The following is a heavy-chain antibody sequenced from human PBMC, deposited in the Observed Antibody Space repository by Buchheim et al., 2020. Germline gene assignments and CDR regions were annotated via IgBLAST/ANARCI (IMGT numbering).Heavy chain of an antibody. Sequence: QLQLQESGPGLVKPSETLSLTCTVSGGSISSSSYYWGWIRQPPGKGLVWIGSIYYSGSTYYNPSLKSPVTLSVATIQNPLSLKLSSVTAADTAVYYCATLTTVTLYYYYYGMDVWGQGTT. CDR1: GGSISSSSYY. D-gene: IGHD4-17*01. CDR3: ATLTTVTLYYYYYGMDV. V-gene: IGHV4-39*07. J-gene: IGHJ6*02. CDR2: IYYSGST.